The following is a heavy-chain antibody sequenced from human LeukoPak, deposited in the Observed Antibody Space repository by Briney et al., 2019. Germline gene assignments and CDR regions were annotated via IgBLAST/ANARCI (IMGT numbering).Heavy chain of an antibody. J-gene: IGHJ4*02. D-gene: IGHD6-19*01. CDR3: ARRPYNSGWEFHY. V-gene: IGHV5-51*01. Sequence: KGGESLKISCQGSGYTFTSFWISWVRQLPGKGLEWMGSIYPYDSDTRYSPSFQGQVTISVDKSISTAYLQWNSLKASDTAMYYCARRPYNSGWEFHYWGQGTLVTVSS. CDR1: GYTFTSFW. CDR2: IYPYDSDT.